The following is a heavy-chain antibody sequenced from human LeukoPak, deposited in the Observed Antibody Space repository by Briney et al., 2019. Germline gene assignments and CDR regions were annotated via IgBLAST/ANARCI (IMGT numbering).Heavy chain of an antibody. D-gene: IGHD3-22*01. CDR3: AKDTHHYYDSSGYSSFDY. CDR1: GFTVRNNY. V-gene: IGHV3-9*01. Sequence: PGGSLRLSCAASGFTVRNNYMSWVRQAPGKGLEWVSGISWNSGSIGYADSVKGRFTISRDNAKNSLYLQMNSLRAEDTALYYCAKDTHHYYDSSGYSSFDYWGQGTLVTVSS. CDR2: ISWNSGSI. J-gene: IGHJ4*02.